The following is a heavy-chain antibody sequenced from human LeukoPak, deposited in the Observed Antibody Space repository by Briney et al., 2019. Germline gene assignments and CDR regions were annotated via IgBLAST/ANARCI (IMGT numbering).Heavy chain of an antibody. D-gene: IGHD2-8*01. CDR3: SKDPSCINCGIQWDFDY. CDR2: ISGSGGST. Sequence: QPGGSLRLSCAASGFIFSSYAMSWVRQAPGKGLEWVSTISGSGGSTYYADSVKGRFTISRDNSKNTVYLQMNSLRAEDTAVYYWSKDPSCINCGIQWDFDYWGQGTLVTVSS. V-gene: IGHV3-23*01. CDR1: GFIFSSYA. J-gene: IGHJ4*02.